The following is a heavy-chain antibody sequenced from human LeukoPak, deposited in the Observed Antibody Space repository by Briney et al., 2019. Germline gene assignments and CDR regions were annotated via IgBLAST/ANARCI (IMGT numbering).Heavy chain of an antibody. Sequence: SQTLSLTCTVSGGSISSGSYYWSWIRQPAGKGLEWIGRIYTSGSTNYNPSLKSRVTISVDTSKNQFSLKLSSVTAADTAVYYCARGGDWGQGTLVTVS. CDR3: ARGGD. CDR1: GGSISSGSYY. V-gene: IGHV4-61*02. CDR2: IYTSGST. J-gene: IGHJ4*02.